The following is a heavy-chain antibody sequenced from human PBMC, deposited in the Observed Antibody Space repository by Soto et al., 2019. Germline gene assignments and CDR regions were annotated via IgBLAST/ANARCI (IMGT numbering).Heavy chain of an antibody. CDR1: GDSVSSNDAA. V-gene: IGHV6-1*01. Sequence: SQTLSLTCDIPGDSVSSNDAAWNWIRQSPSRGLEWLGRTLYRSTWYNDYAVSVKSRITITPDTSKNQFSLQLNSVTPEDTAVYFCARETTTVRGIVNHFDYWGQGTLVTVSS. J-gene: IGHJ4*02. D-gene: IGHD3-10*01. CDR3: ARETTTVRGIVNHFDY. CDR2: TLYRSTWYN.